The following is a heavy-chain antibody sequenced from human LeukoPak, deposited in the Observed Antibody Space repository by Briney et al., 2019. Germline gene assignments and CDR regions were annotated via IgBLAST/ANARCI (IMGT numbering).Heavy chain of an antibody. D-gene: IGHD3-16*01. CDR2: ISSEGSRT. CDR1: GFTFSSYG. V-gene: IGHV3-74*01. Sequence: GGSLRLSCAASGFTFSSYGMDWVRHAPGRGMVWVSRISSEGSRTIYADSVKGGFTISRDNAKNTLYLQMNSLRAEDTAVYYCARDWGGYGPTSHDYWGQGTLVTVSS. J-gene: IGHJ4*02. CDR3: ARDWGGYGPTSHDY.